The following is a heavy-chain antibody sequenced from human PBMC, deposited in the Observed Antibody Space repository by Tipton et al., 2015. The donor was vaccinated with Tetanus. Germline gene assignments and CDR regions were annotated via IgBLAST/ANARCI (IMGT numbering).Heavy chain of an antibody. CDR3: ARPEASGRARGFDI. CDR2: MYNSGAT. CDR1: GGSISRTSYY. Sequence: TLSLTCTVSGGSISRTSYYWAWIRQPPGKGLDWIGNMYNSGATYYNPSLKGRVTISGDTSKNLFSLTSVTASDTAVYYCARPEASGRARGFDIWGQGTKVTVSP. J-gene: IGHJ3*02. V-gene: IGHV4-39*01. D-gene: IGHD3-10*01.